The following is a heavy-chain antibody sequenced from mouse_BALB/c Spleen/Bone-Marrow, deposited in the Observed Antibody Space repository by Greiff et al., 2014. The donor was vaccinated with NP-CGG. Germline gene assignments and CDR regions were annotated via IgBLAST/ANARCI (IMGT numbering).Heavy chain of an antibody. CDR3: AREGGAMDY. V-gene: IGHV5-15*02. CDR2: ISNLAYSI. J-gene: IGHJ4*01. Sequence: EVKLQESGGGLVQPGGSRKLSCAASGFTFSDYGMAWVRQAPGKGPEWVAFISNLAYSIYYADTVTGRFTISRENAKNTLYLEISSLRSEDTAMYYCAREGGAMDYWGQGTSVTVSS. CDR1: GFTFSDYG.